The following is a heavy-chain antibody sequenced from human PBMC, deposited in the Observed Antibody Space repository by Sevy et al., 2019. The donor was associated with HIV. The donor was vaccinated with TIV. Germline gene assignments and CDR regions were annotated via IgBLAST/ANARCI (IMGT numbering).Heavy chain of an antibody. V-gene: IGHV1-18*01. CDR2: ITPNNGDK. J-gene: IGHJ1*01. D-gene: IGHD1-26*01. CDR3: ARAPSGSQGPGQYFHH. Sequence: ASVKVSCKASGYTFINYHITWVRQAPGQGLEWMGRITPNNGDKNYAQRLQGRVTMTTDTSTSTVYMELRSLRSDDTAVYYCARAPSGSQGPGQYFHHWGQGTLVTVSS. CDR1: GYTFINYH.